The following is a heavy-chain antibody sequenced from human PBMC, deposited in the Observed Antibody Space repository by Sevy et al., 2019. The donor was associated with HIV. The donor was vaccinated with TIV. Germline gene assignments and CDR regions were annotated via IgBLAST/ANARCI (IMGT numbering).Heavy chain of an antibody. Sequence: ASVKVSCKASGYTFTGYYMHWVRQAPGQGLEWMGRINPNSGGTNYEQKFQGRVTMTRDTSISTAYMELSRLRSDDTAVYYCARAIIIMAHIGSFPFDYWGQGTLVTVSS. J-gene: IGHJ4*02. CDR3: ARAIIIMAHIGSFPFDY. CDR2: INPNSGGT. CDR1: GYTFTGYY. V-gene: IGHV1-2*06. D-gene: IGHD3-10*01.